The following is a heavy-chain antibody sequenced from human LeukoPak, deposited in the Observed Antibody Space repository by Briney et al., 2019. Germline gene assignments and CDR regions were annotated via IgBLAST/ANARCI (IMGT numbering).Heavy chain of an antibody. CDR1: GGSFSGYY. J-gene: IGHJ5*02. CDR2: INHSGST. CDR3: ARAAAGANRRGNWFDP. D-gene: IGHD6-13*01. V-gene: IGHV4-34*01. Sequence: SETLSLTCAVYGGSFSGYYWSWIRQPPGKGLEWIGEINHSGSTNYNPSLKSRVTISVDTPKNQFSLKLSSVTAADTAVYYCARAAAGANRRGNWFDPWGQGTLVTVSS.